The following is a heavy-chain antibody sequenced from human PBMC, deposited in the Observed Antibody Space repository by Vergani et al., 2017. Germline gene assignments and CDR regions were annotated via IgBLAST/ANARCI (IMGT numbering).Heavy chain of an antibody. CDR3: ATEYYDIVTSYYTGFDY. CDR2: INHSGST. Sequence: QVQLQQWGAGLLKPSETLSLTCAVYGGSSSGYYWSWIRQPPGKGLEWFGEINHSGSTNYNPSLKSRVTISVDTSKNQFSLKLSSVTAADTAVYYCATEYYDIVTSYYTGFDYWSQGTLVTVSS. V-gene: IGHV4-34*01. CDR1: GGSSSGYY. J-gene: IGHJ4*02. D-gene: IGHD3-9*01.